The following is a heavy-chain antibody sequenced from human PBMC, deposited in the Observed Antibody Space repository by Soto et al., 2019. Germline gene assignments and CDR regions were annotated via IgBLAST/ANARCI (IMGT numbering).Heavy chain of an antibody. V-gene: IGHV1-69*12. D-gene: IGHD5-12*01. Sequence: QVQLVQSGAEVKKPGSSVKVSCEASGGTFSSYAISWVRQAPGQGLEWMGGIIPIFGTANYAQKFQGRVTITADESTSAGYMELSSLRSEDMAVYYCARDRRDGYIQIFDYWGQGALVTVSS. CDR3: ARDRRDGYIQIFDY. CDR1: GGTFSSYA. J-gene: IGHJ4*02. CDR2: IIPIFGTA.